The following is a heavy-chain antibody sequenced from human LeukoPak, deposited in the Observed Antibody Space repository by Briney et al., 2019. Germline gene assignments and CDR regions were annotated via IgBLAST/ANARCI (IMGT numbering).Heavy chain of an antibody. CDR3: ARGTGAKRYYFDL. D-gene: IGHD2-2*01. V-gene: IGHV3-33*08. CDR2: IWYDGSNR. Sequence: PGGSLRLSCAASGFTVSSNYMSWVRQAPGKGLEWVTVIWYDGSNRYYADSVKGRITVSRDTSRNTLDLEINSLRVDDTAIYYCARGTGAKRYYFDLWGQGIMVTVSS. J-gene: IGHJ4*02. CDR1: GFTVSSNY.